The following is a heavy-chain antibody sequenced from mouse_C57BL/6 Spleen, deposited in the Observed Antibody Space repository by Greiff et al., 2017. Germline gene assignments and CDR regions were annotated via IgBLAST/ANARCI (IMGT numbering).Heavy chain of an antibody. Sequence: EVQVVESGGGLVQPGGSLKLSCAASGFTFSDYYMYWVRQTPEKRLEWVAYISNGGGSTYYPDTVKGRFTISRDNAKNTLYLQMSRLKSEDTAMYYCARSNYGDWYFDVWGTGTTVTVSS. CDR2: ISNGGGST. D-gene: IGHD2-5*01. J-gene: IGHJ1*03. V-gene: IGHV5-12*01. CDR3: ARSNYGDWYFDV. CDR1: GFTFSDYY.